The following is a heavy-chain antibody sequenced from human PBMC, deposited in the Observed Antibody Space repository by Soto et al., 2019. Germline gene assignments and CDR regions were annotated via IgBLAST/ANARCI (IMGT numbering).Heavy chain of an antibody. CDR1: DGSISTNY. CDR3: ARGISLAGYYYYGMDV. V-gene: IGHV4-4*07. Sequence: SETLSLTCTVSDGSISTNYWTWIRQPAGKGLEWIGRIYISGSTNYNPSLKSRVTMSLDTSKNQFSLKLRSVTAADTARYYCARGISLAGYYYYGMDVWGQGTTVPVS. J-gene: IGHJ6*02. D-gene: IGHD1-20*01. CDR2: IYISGST.